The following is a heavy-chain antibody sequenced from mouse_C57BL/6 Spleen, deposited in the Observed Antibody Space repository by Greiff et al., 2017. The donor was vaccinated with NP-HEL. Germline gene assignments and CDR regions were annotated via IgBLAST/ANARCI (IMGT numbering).Heavy chain of an antibody. Sequence: VQLQQSGAELVRPGASVKLSCTASGFNIKDDYMHWVKQRPEQGLEWIGWIDPENGDTEYASKFQGKATITADTSSNTAYLQLSSLTSEDTAVYYCTKITTVVATPFAYWGQGTLVTVSA. CDR2: IDPENGDT. J-gene: IGHJ3*01. D-gene: IGHD1-1*01. V-gene: IGHV14-4*01. CDR3: TKITTVVATPFAY. CDR1: GFNIKDDY.